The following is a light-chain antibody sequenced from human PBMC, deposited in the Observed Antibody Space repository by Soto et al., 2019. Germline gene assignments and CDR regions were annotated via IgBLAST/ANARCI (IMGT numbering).Light chain of an antibody. V-gene: IGKV3-15*01. Sequence: EIGRTQSPATLSVSPGGRATLSCRASQSISDTLAWYQQKPGQAPRLLIHGASTRAPGFPARFSGTGSGTDFTLTISRLEPEDFAVYYCQQYGSSPYTFGLGTRLEIK. J-gene: IGKJ5*01. CDR3: QQYGSSPYT. CDR2: GAS. CDR1: QSISDT.